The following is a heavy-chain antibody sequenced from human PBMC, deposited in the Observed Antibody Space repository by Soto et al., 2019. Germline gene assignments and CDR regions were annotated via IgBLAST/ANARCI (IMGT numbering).Heavy chain of an antibody. D-gene: IGHD3-22*01. V-gene: IGHV3-74*01. Sequence: EVQLVESGGALVQPGGSLRLSCAASGFSFSNYWMHWVRQAPGKGLVWVSRINSAGVSTTYADSVKGRFTISRDNAKNTLYLPMNSLRVEDTAMYYCARVNNDSSGYVPADYWGQGTLVTVSS. CDR1: GFSFSNYW. CDR2: INSAGVST. CDR3: ARVNNDSSGYVPADY. J-gene: IGHJ4*02.